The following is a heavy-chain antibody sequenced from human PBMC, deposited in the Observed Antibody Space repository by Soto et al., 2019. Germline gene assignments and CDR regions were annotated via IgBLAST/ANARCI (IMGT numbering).Heavy chain of an antibody. Sequence: PXGSLRLSCAASGFTFSSYGMHWVRQAPGKGLEWVAVISYDGSNKYYADSVKGRFTISRDNSKNTLYLQMNSLRAEDTAVYYCARKKQLARSNWFDPWGQGTLVTVSS. CDR3: ARKKQLARSNWFDP. CDR1: GFTFSSYG. CDR2: ISYDGSNK. V-gene: IGHV3-30*03. D-gene: IGHD6-6*01. J-gene: IGHJ5*02.